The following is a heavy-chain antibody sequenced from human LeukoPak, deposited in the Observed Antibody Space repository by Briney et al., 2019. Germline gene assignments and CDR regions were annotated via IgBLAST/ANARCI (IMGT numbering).Heavy chain of an antibody. CDR3: ARSLIDYGGSYDAFDI. CDR1: GGTFSTYA. CDR2: IIPIFGKA. V-gene: IGHV1-69*13. J-gene: IGHJ3*02. D-gene: IGHD4-23*01. Sequence: ASVKVSCKASGGTFSTYAVSWVRQAPGQGLEWMGGIIPIFGKADYAQKLQDRVTITADESTSTAYMELSSLRSEDTAVYYCARSLIDYGGSYDAFDIWGQGTMVTISS.